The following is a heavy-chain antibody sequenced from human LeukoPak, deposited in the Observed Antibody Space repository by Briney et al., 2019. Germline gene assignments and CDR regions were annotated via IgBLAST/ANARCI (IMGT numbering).Heavy chain of an antibody. Sequence: SVKVSCKASGGTFSSYAISWVRQAPGQGLEWMGGIIPIFGTANYAQKFQGRVTITADKSTSTAYMELSSLRSEDTAVYYCAGRGYDILTGYYKGHFDYWGQGTLVTVSS. D-gene: IGHD3-9*01. CDR3: AGRGYDILTGYYKGHFDY. V-gene: IGHV1-69*06. CDR2: IIPIFGTA. CDR1: GGTFSSYA. J-gene: IGHJ4*02.